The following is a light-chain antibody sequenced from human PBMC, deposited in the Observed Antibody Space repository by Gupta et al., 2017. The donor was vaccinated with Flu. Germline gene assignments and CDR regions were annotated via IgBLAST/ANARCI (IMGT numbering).Light chain of an antibody. V-gene: IGLV2-14*01. Sequence: QSALTQPASLSGSPGQSITISCTGTSSDVGGYNYVSWYQQHPGKAPKLMIYEVSNRPSGVSNRFSGSKSGNKASLTISGLQAEDEADYYCSSYKSSSTLFGGGTKLTVL. J-gene: IGLJ2*01. CDR1: SSDVGGYNY. CDR2: EVS. CDR3: SSYKSSSTL.